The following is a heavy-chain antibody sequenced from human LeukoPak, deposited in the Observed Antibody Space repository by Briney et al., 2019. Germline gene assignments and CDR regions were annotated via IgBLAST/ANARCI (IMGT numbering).Heavy chain of an antibody. V-gene: IGHV1-46*01. D-gene: IGHD1-1*01. Sequence: ASVKVSCKASGYTFTSYYIHWVRQAPGQGLEWMGIINRSGGTTSYAQRFQGRVTMTRDTSTSTVYMDLSSLRSEDAAMYYCARGRRAGTTGGPFDYWGQGTLVTVSS. CDR2: INRSGGTT. J-gene: IGHJ4*02. CDR1: GYTFTSYY. CDR3: ARGRRAGTTGGPFDY.